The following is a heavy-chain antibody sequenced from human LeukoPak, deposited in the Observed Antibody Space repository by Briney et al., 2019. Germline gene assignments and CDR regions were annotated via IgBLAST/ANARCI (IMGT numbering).Heavy chain of an antibody. CDR1: GGSISSYY. CDR2: IYYSGST. Sequence: SETLSLTCTVSGGSISSYYWSWIRQPPGKGLEWIGYIYYSGSTNYTPSLKSRVTISVDTSKNQFSLKLSSVTAADTAVYYCAIGLLFDYWGQGTLVTVSS. D-gene: IGHD2-15*01. CDR3: AIGLLFDY. V-gene: IGHV4-59*01. J-gene: IGHJ4*02.